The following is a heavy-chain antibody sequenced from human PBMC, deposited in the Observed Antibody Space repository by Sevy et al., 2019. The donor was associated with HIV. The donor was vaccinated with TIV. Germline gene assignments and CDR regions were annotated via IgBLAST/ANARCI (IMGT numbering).Heavy chain of an antibody. V-gene: IGHV3-30-3*01. J-gene: IGHJ6*02. D-gene: IGHD5-12*01. Sequence: GGSLRLSCAASGFTFSSYAMHWVRQAPGKGLEWVAVISYDGSNKYYADSVKGRFTISRDNSKNTLYLQMNSLRAEDTAVYYCARDGVYSGYDRQYYYYYYGMDVWGQWTTVTVSS. CDR1: GFTFSSYA. CDR3: ARDGVYSGYDRQYYYYYYGMDV. CDR2: ISYDGSNK.